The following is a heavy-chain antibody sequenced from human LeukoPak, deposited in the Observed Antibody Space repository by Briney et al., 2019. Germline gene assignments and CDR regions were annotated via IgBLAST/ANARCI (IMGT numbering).Heavy chain of an antibody. V-gene: IGHV4-4*07. CDR3: ARADSGSYYGGYDY. D-gene: IGHD1-26*01. Sequence: PSETLSLTCTVSRGSISSYYWSWIRPPAGEGLEWIGLIYSSGSTNYNPSLKSRVTMSVDTSKNQFSLKLSSVTAADTAVYYCARADSGSYYGGYDYWGQGTLVTVSS. J-gene: IGHJ4*02. CDR1: RGSISSYY. CDR2: IYSSGST.